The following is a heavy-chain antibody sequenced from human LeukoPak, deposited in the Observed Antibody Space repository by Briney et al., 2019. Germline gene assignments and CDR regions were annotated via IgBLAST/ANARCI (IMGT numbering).Heavy chain of an antibody. D-gene: IGHD3-3*01. V-gene: IGHV3-21*01. CDR1: GFTFSTYG. CDR2: ISSISTYT. J-gene: IGHJ4*02. CDR3: ARTHIPQYDFWTAST. Sequence: PGGSLRLSCAASGFTFSTYGMIWVRQAPGKGPEWVSSISSISTYTHYADAVKGRFTISRDNTKNSLYLQMNSLRVEDTAVYYCARTHIPQYDFWTASTWGQGTLVAVSS.